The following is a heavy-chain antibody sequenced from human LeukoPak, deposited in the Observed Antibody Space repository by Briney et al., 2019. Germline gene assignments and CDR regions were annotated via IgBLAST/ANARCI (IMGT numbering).Heavy chain of an antibody. Sequence: SETLSLTCTVSGGSVSSGSYYWTWIRQPPGKGLEWIGNIYYSGSTNYNPSLKSRVTISVDTSKNQFSLKLSSVTAADTAVYYRARDRYGDLYGMDVWGQGTTVTVSS. J-gene: IGHJ6*02. CDR3: ARDRYGDLYGMDV. V-gene: IGHV4-61*01. CDR1: GGSVSSGSYY. CDR2: IYYSGST. D-gene: IGHD4-17*01.